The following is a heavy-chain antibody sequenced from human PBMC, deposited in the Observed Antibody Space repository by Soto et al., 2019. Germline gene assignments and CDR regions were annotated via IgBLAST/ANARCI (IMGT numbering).Heavy chain of an antibody. Sequence: ASVKVSCKASGYTFTSYAMNWVRQAPGQGLEWMGWINTNTGNPTYAQGFTGRFVFSLDTSVSTAYLQISSLKAEDTAVYYCARGGLGTAMVFLDYWGQGTLVTVSS. V-gene: IGHV7-4-1*02. J-gene: IGHJ4*02. CDR3: ARGGLGTAMVFLDY. CDR1: GYTFTSYA. D-gene: IGHD5-18*01. CDR2: INTNTGNP.